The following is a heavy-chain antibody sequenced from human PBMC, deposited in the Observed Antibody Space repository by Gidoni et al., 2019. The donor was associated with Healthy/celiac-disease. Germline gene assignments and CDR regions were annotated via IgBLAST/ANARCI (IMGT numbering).Heavy chain of an antibody. CDR2: ISSSSSTI. D-gene: IGHD2-2*03. CDR3: ARDLGIVVVPAAIHLDY. V-gene: IGHV3-48*02. J-gene: IGHJ4*02. CDR1: GFTFSSYS. Sequence: EVQLVESGGGLVQPGGSLRLSCAASGFTFSSYSMNWVRQAPGKGLEWVSYISSSSSTIYYADSVKGRFTISRDNAKNSLYLQMNSLRDEDTAVYYCARDLGIVVVPAAIHLDYWGQGTLVTVSS.